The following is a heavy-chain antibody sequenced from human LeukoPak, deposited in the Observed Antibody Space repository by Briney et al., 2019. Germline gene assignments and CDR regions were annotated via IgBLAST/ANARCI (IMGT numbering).Heavy chain of an antibody. CDR1: GFIFSSYA. CDR2: ISHDGGRT. J-gene: IGHJ4*02. CDR3: VKDLSGSYAFDY. V-gene: IGHV3-64D*06. D-gene: IGHD1-26*01. Sequence: PGGSLRLSCSASGFIFSSYAMHWVRQAPGKGLEFVSAISHDGGRTRYADSVKGRFTISRDNSKNTLYLQMSSLRAEDTAVYYCVKDLSGSYAFDYWGQGTPVTVSS.